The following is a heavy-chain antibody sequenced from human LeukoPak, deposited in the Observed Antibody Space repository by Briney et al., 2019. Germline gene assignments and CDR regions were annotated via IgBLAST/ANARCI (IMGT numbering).Heavy chain of an antibody. V-gene: IGHV1-2*04. J-gene: IGHJ3*02. Sequence: ASVKVSCKASGYTFTGYYMHWVRQAPGQGLEWMGWINPNSGGTNYAQKFQGWVTMTRDTSISTAYMELSRLRSDDTAVYYCARGYSSSPWDDAFDIWGQGTMVTVSS. CDR3: ARGYSSSPWDDAFDI. CDR1: GYTFTGYY. D-gene: IGHD6-13*01. CDR2: INPNSGGT.